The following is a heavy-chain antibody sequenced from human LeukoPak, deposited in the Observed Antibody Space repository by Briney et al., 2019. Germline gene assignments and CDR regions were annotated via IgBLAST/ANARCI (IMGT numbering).Heavy chain of an antibody. CDR1: GYTFTSYD. CDR3: ARDYTRIVGAKGY. Sequence: ASVKVSCKASGYTFTSYDINWVRQATGQGLEWMGWMNPNSGNTGYAQKFQGRVTITRNTSISIAYMELSSLRSEDTAVYYCARDYTRIVGAKGYWGQGTLVTVSS. J-gene: IGHJ4*02. D-gene: IGHD1-26*01. V-gene: IGHV1-8*03. CDR2: MNPNSGNT.